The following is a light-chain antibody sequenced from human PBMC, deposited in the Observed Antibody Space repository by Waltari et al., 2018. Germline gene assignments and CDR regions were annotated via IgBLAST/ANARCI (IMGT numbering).Light chain of an antibody. CDR1: QRVSSNY. CDR2: KAS. V-gene: IGKV3-20*01. J-gene: IGKJ1*01. CDR3: HQYDASGGT. Sequence: EIVLTQSPGTLSLSPGERATLSCRASQRVSSNYLAWYQQKLGQAPRLLIYKASSRATGIPDRFSGSGSGTDFSLIINRLEPEDFAVYYCHQYDASGGTFGQGTKVEIK.